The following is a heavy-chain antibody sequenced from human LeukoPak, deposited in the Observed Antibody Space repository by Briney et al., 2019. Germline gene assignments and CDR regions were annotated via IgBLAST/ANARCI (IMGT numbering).Heavy chain of an antibody. D-gene: IGHD4-17*01. CDR3: ARDQGDYGDHRYFDY. J-gene: IGHJ4*02. V-gene: IGHV4-4*07. Sequence: SETLSLTCTVSGGSINTYCWSWIWQPAGKGLEWIGRISTGGSINFNPSLESRVTMSVDTSKKQYSLRLSSVTAADTAVYYCARDQGDYGDHRYFDYWGQGTLVTVSS. CDR1: GGSINTYC. CDR2: ISTGGSI.